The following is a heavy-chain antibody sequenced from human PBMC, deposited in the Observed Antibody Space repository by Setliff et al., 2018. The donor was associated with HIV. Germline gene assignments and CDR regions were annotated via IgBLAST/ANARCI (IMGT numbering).Heavy chain of an antibody. CDR3: ARHDSRGPRSAFDL. Sequence: PSETLSLTCTVSGGSISSSSYYWGWIRQPPGKGLEWLGPIYYSGSTYYNPSLKSRVTLSVDTSKNQFSLKLSSVTAADTAVYYCARHDSRGPRSAFDLWGRGTMVTVSS. CDR1: GGSISSSSYY. V-gene: IGHV4-39*01. D-gene: IGHD2-21*01. J-gene: IGHJ3*01. CDR2: IYYSGST.